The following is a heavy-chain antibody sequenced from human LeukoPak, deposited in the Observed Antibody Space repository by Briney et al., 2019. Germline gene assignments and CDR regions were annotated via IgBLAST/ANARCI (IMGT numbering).Heavy chain of an antibody. J-gene: IGHJ6*02. V-gene: IGHV1-46*01. D-gene: IGHD3-16*01. Sequence: GASVKASCKASGYTFTSYYMHWVRQAPGQGLEWMGIINPSGGSTSYAQKFQGRVTMTRDTSTSTVYMELSSLRAEDTAVYYCARESYAVAGSPIGTPYYGMDVWGQGTTVTVSS. CDR3: ARESYAVAGSPIGTPYYGMDV. CDR2: INPSGGST. CDR1: GYTFTSYY.